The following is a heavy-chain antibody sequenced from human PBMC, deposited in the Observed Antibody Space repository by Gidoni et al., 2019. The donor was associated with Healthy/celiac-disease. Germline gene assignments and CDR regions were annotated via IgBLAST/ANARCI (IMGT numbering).Heavy chain of an antibody. CDR1: GFTFDDYA. Sequence: EVQLVESGGGLVQPGRSLRLSCAASGFTFDDYAMHWVRQAPGKGLEWVSGISWNSGSIGYADSVKGRFTISRDNAKNSLYLQMNSLRAEDTALYYCAKDNLLDLWGRGTLVTVSS. J-gene: IGHJ2*01. CDR2: ISWNSGSI. CDR3: AKDNLLDL. V-gene: IGHV3-9*01.